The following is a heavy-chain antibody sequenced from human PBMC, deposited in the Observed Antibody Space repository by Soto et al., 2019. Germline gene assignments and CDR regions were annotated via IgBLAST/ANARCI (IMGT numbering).Heavy chain of an antibody. CDR1: GYTFTSYG. Sequence: ASVKVSCKASGYTFTSYGVSWVRQAPGQGLEWMGWIRAYNGYTNYAQKFQGRVTITTDTSTSTAYMELRSLISDDTAVYYCARASDGYRSGWYVGYFDYWGQGTLVTVSS. CDR3: ARASDGYRSGWYVGYFDY. CDR2: IRAYNGYT. J-gene: IGHJ4*02. D-gene: IGHD6-19*01. V-gene: IGHV1-18*04.